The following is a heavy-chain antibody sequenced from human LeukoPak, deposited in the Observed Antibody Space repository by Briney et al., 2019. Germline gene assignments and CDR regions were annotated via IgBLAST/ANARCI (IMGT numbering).Heavy chain of an antibody. CDR1: GGSFSGYY. CDR3: ARIKGSSSVPGVCYYMDV. V-gene: IGHV4-34*01. D-gene: IGHD6-6*01. CDR2: INHSGST. J-gene: IGHJ6*03. Sequence: SETLSLTCAVYGGSFSGYYWSWIRQPPGKGLEWIGEINHSGSTNYNPSLKSRVTISVDTSKNQFSLKLSSVTAADTAVYYCARIKGSSSVPGVCYYMDVWGKGTTVTVSS.